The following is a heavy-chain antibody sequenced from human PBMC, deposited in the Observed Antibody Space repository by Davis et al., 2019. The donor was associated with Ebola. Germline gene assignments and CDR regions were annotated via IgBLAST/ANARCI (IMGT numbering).Heavy chain of an antibody. Sequence: GSLRLSCTVSGESISSHYWSWIRQPPGKGLEWVGYIYFSGSTNYNPSLKSRVTISVDRSQNQFSLKLTSVTPADTAIYYCSRETYFGKDNWFAPWGPGILVTVSS. J-gene: IGHJ5*02. CDR2: IYFSGST. CDR1: GESISSHY. CDR3: SRETYFGKDNWFAP. V-gene: IGHV4-59*11. D-gene: IGHD2-21*01.